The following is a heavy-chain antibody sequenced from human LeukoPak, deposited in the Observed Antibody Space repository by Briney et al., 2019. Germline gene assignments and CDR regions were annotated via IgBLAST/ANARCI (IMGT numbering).Heavy chain of an antibody. CDR3: AKDPSVYYGDYIIR. Sequence: GGSLRLSCAASGFTFSSYAMSRVRRAPGKGLEWVSGFSVSDKTTYYADSVKGRFTISRDNSKNTLYLQINSLRAEDTAVYYCAKDPSVYYGDYIIRWGQGTLVIVSP. CDR2: FSVSDKTT. J-gene: IGHJ4*02. D-gene: IGHD4-17*01. V-gene: IGHV3-23*01. CDR1: GFTFSSYA.